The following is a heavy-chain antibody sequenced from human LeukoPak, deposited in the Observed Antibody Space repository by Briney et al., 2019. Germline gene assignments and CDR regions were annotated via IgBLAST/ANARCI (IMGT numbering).Heavy chain of an antibody. D-gene: IGHD5-18*01. V-gene: IGHV4-59*12. CDR1: GGSISSYY. J-gene: IGHJ5*02. CDR2: IYYSGST. CDR3: AKIAGTAMVTGFDP. Sequence: PSETLSLTCTVSGGSISSYYWSWIRQPPGKGLEWIGYIYYSGSTNYNPSLKSRVTISVDTSKNQFSLKLSSVTAADTAVYYCAKIAGTAMVTGFDPWGQGTLVTVSS.